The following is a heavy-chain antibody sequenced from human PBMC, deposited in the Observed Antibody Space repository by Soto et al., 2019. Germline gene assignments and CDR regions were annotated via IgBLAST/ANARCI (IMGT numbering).Heavy chain of an antibody. CDR1: GFTLSSYA. Sequence: GGSLRLSCTASGFTLSSYAMSWVRQAPGKGLEWVSSISGTGGSTNYADSVKGRFTISRDNSKNTLYLQMNSLRVEDTAVYYCAKDWRSSSSPRSGFDYWGQGTLVTVSS. D-gene: IGHD6-13*01. J-gene: IGHJ4*02. CDR3: AKDWRSSSSPRSGFDY. CDR2: ISGTGGST. V-gene: IGHV3-23*01.